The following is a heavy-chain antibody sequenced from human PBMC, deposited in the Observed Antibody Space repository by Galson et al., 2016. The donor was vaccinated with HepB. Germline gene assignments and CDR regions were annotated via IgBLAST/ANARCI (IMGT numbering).Heavy chain of an antibody. CDR2: ISGSGTNT. CDR3: AKSLLGVTLVSYYYGMDV. J-gene: IGHJ6*02. D-gene: IGHD2-21*02. CDR1: GFTFSNYV. V-gene: IGHV3-23*01. Sequence: SLRLSCAASGFTFSNYVTNWVRQAPGKGLEWVSAISGSGTNTYYEDPVKGRFTISRDNSKNTLFLQMNSLRAEDTAVYYCAKSLLGVTLVSYYYGMDVWGQGTTVTVSS.